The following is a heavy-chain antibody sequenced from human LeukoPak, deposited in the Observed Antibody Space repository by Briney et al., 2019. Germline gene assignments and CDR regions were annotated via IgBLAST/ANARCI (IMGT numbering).Heavy chain of an antibody. CDR1: GFTFSSYA. V-gene: IGHV3-23*01. J-gene: IGHJ4*02. D-gene: IGHD3-10*01. CDR3: AKDKVVRVTMVRADY. Sequence: GESLRLSCAASGFTFSSYAMSWVRQAPGKGLEWVSAISGSGGSTYYADSVKGRFTISRDSSKNTLYLQMNSLKAEDTAVYYCAKDKVVRVTMVRADYWGQGTLVTVSS. CDR2: ISGSGGST.